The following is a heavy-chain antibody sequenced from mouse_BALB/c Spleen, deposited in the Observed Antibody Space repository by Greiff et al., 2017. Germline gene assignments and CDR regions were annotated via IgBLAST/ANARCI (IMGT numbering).Heavy chain of an antibody. D-gene: IGHD2-2*01. CDR3: ARDPLWFRYFDY. CDR1: GYSITSGYY. J-gene: IGHJ2*01. V-gene: IGHV3-6*02. Sequence: ESGPGLVKPSQSLSLTCSVTGYSITSGYYWNWIRQFPGNKLEWMGYISYDGSNNYNPSLKNRISITRDTSKNQFFLKLNSVTTEDTATYYCARDPLWFRYFDYWGQGTTLTVSS. CDR2: ISYDGSN.